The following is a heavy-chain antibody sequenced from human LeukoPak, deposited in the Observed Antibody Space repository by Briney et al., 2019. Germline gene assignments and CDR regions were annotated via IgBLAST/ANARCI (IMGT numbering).Heavy chain of an antibody. V-gene: IGHV3-21*01. D-gene: IGHD6-13*01. Sequence: GGSLRLSCAASGFTFSSYSTNWVRQAPGKGLEWVSSISSSSSYIYYADSVKGRFTISRDNAKNSLYLQMNSLRAEDTAVYYCAPGQQLVGGGLDYWGQGTLVTVSS. CDR3: APGQQLVGGGLDY. CDR2: ISSSSSYI. CDR1: GFTFSSYS. J-gene: IGHJ4*02.